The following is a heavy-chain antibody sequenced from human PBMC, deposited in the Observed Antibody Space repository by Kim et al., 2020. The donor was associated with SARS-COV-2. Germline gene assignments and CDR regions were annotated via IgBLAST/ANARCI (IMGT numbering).Heavy chain of an antibody. CDR2: ISGSGGST. CDR1: GFTFSSYA. V-gene: IGHV3-23*01. J-gene: IGHJ4*02. Sequence: GGSLRLSCAASGFTFSSYAMSWVRQAPGKGLEWVSAISGSGGSTYYADSVKGRFTISRDNSKNTLYLQMNSLRAEDTAVYYCAKDEMRPGFGELPNDYWGQGTPGHRLL. D-gene: IGHD3-10*01. CDR3: AKDEMRPGFGELPNDY.